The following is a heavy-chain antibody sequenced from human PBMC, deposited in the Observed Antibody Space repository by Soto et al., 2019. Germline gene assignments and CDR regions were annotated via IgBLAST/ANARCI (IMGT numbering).Heavy chain of an antibody. D-gene: IGHD2-15*01. CDR1: GFTFSNYA. Sequence: EVQLLESGGGLVQPGGSLRLSCAASGFTFSNYAMSWVRQAPGKGLDWGATISVPDGSTYYADSVKGRFAISRDNYKNTLYLQMNSLRAEDTAISYCAKRSLSPHCDGGSSYSPCDYWGQRTLVTVSS. CDR3: AKRSLSPHCDGGSSYSPCDY. CDR2: ISVPDGST. V-gene: IGHV3-23*01. J-gene: IGHJ4*02.